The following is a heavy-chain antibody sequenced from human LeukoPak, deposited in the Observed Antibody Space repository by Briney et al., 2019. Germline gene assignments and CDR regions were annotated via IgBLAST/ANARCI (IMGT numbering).Heavy chain of an antibody. D-gene: IGHD3-10*01. V-gene: IGHV3-23*01. J-gene: IGHJ4*02. CDR3: ARDSSMLRGPLVIYYFDF. Sequence: GGSLRLSCATSEFTFSNYGMSWVRQAPGKGLEWVSLISGSGGSTYYADSVKGRFTISRDNSKNTLYLQMNSLRVEDTAVYYCARDSSMLRGPLVIYYFDFWGQGTLVTVSS. CDR1: EFTFSNYG. CDR2: ISGSGGST.